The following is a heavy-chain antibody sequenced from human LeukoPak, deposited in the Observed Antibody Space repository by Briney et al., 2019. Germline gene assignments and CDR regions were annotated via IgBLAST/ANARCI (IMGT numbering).Heavy chain of an antibody. Sequence: GASVKVSCKASGYTFTSYGINWVRQAPGQGLEWMGWISGYNGNTIYAENLQGRATMTTDTSTSTAYIELGSLRSDDTAVYYCARSSRFDWLLYFDSWGQGTLVTVSS. V-gene: IGHV1-18*01. J-gene: IGHJ4*02. CDR2: ISGYNGNT. CDR3: ARSSRFDWLLYFDS. D-gene: IGHD3-9*01. CDR1: GYTFTSYG.